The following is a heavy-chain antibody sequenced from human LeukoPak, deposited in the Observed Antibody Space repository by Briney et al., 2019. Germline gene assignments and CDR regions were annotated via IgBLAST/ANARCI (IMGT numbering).Heavy chain of an antibody. CDR1: GFTFSSYE. CDR3: ARDMRRSTYWFFDL. V-gene: IGHV3-48*03. Sequence: PGGSLRLSCAASGFTFSSYEMNWVRQAPGKGLEWVSYISRSGSLIYYADSVKGRFTISRDNSKNTLYLQMNSLRAEDTAVYYCARDMRRSTYWFFDLWGRGTLVTVSS. CDR2: ISRSGSLI. D-gene: IGHD2-2*01. J-gene: IGHJ2*01.